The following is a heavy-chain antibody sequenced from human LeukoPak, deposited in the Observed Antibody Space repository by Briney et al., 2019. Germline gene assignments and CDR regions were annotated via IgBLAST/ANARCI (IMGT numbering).Heavy chain of an antibody. CDR2: SGST. CDR3: ASLRGDDSGGYYTWYFHH. Sequence: SETLSLTCTVSGYSISSGYYRGWIRQPPGKGLEWIGSGSTYYNPSLKSRVTISVDTSKNQFSLKLSSVTAADTAVYFCASLRGDDSGGYYTWYFHHWGQGILDTVSS. CDR1: GYSISSGYY. D-gene: IGHD3-22*01. J-gene: IGHJ1*01. V-gene: IGHV4-38-2*02.